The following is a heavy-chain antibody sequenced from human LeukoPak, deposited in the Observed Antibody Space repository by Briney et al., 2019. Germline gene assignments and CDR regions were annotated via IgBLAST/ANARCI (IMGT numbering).Heavy chain of an antibody. V-gene: IGHV4-34*01. CDR3: ATVYSGYDVVGEDY. Sequence: PSETLSLTCAVYGGSFSGYYWSWIRQPPGKGLEWIGEINHSGNTNYNPSLKSRVTISVDTSKNQFSLNLSSVTAADTAVYYCATVYSGYDVVGEDYWGQGTLVPVSS. CDR1: GGSFSGYY. J-gene: IGHJ4*02. D-gene: IGHD5-12*01. CDR2: INHSGNT.